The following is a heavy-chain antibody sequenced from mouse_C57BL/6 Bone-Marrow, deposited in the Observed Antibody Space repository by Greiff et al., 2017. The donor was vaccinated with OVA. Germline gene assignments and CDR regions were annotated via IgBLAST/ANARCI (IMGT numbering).Heavy chain of an antibody. V-gene: IGHV2-2*01. CDR2: IWSGGSP. CDR3: ARKSRGAWFAY. J-gene: IGHJ3*01. Sequence: QVQLKESGPGLVQPSQSLSITCTVSGFSLTSYGVHWVRQSPGTGLEWLGVIWSGGSPDYNAAFISRLSISKDNSKSQVFFKMNSLQADDTAIYYCARKSRGAWFAYWGQGTLVTVSA. CDR1: GFSLTSYG.